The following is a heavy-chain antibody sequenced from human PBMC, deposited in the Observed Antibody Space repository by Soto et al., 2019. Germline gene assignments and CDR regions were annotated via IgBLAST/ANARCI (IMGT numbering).Heavy chain of an antibody. CDR3: ARVCMVRGVIRNSYYYYYGMDV. CDR2: ISAYNGNT. J-gene: IGHJ6*02. D-gene: IGHD3-10*01. CDR1: GYTFTSYG. V-gene: IGHV1-18*01. Sequence: ASVKVSCKASGYTFTSYGISWVRQAPGQGLEWMGWISAYNGNTNYAQKLQGRVTMTTDTSTSTAYMELRSLRSDDTAVYYCARVCMVRGVIRNSYYYYYGMDVWGQGTTVTVYS.